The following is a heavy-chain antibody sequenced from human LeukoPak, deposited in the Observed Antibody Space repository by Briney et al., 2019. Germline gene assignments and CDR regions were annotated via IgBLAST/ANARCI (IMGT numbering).Heavy chain of an antibody. D-gene: IGHD3-16*01. CDR1: GFTFDDYA. CDR3: AKSLGYSGGYYFDY. Sequence: GGSLRLSCAASGFTFDDYAMHWVRQAPGKGLEWVSGISWNSGSIGYADSVKGRFTISRDNAKNSLYLQMNSLRAEDMALYYCAKSLGYSGGYYFDYWGQGTPVTVSS. V-gene: IGHV3-9*03. CDR2: ISWNSGSI. J-gene: IGHJ4*02.